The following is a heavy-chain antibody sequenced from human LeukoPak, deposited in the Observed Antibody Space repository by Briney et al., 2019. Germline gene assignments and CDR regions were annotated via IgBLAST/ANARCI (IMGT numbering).Heavy chain of an antibody. CDR1: GGSIGSYY. CDR2: IYYSGST. Sequence: PSETLSLTCTVSGGSIGSYYWSWIRQPPGKGLEWIGYIYYSGSTNYNPSLKSRVTISVDTSKNQFSLKLSSVTAADTAVYYCARDRITIFGVAPGMDVWGKGTTVTVSS. CDR3: ARDRITIFGVAPGMDV. D-gene: IGHD3-3*01. J-gene: IGHJ6*04. V-gene: IGHV4-59*01.